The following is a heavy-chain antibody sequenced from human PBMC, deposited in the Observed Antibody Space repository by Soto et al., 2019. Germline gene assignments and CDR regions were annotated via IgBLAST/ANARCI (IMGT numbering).Heavy chain of an antibody. Sequence: QVQLQESGPGLVKPSETLSLTCTVSGGSISSYYWSWIRQPPGKGLAWIGYIYYSGSTNYNPSLRCRSPISVDTSKNQFSLKRSSVTAADTAVYYWARVGSSSWYGLTWYFYLWGRGTLVTVSS. CDR2: IYYSGST. CDR1: GGSISSYY. CDR3: ARVGSSSWYGLTWYFYL. D-gene: IGHD6-13*01. J-gene: IGHJ2*01. V-gene: IGHV4-59*01.